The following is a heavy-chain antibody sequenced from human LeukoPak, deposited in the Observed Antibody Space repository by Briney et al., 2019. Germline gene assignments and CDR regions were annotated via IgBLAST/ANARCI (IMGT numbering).Heavy chain of an antibody. D-gene: IGHD5-24*01. J-gene: IGHJ6*02. V-gene: IGHV3-23*01. CDR2: ISGSGGST. Sequence: PGGSLRLSCAASGFTFSSYSMNWVRQAPGKGLEWVSAISGSGGSTYYADSVKGRFTISRDNSKNTLYLQMNSLRAEDTAVYYCATDGYTYYYYGMDVWGQGTTVTVSS. CDR1: GFTFSSYS. CDR3: ATDGYTYYYYGMDV.